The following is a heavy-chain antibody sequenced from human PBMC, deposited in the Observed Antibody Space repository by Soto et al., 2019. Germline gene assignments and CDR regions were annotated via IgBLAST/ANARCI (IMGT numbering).Heavy chain of an antibody. CDR1: GYTFTSYG. J-gene: IGHJ3*02. CDR2: ISAYNGNT. Sequence: ASVKLSCKASGYTFTSYGISWVRQAPGQGLGWMGWISAYNGNTNYAQKLQGSVTMTTDTSTSTAYMELSSLRSDDTAVYSCARHLRRYYDSSLSPDAFNIWGQGTMVTVS. CDR3: ARHLRRYYDSSLSPDAFNI. V-gene: IGHV1-18*01. D-gene: IGHD3-22*01.